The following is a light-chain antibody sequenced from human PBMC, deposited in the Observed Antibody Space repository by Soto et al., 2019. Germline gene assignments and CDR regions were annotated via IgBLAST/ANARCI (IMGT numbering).Light chain of an antibody. CDR3: QQSYKIPPT. V-gene: IGKV1-39*01. J-gene: IGKJ5*01. Sequence: DIQMTQSPSSLSASVGDRFTITCRASQSISNFLNWYQVKPGKAPELLIYATSSLQGGVPSGFSGSGSGTDFTLTISSLQPEDSASYYCQQSYKIPPTFGQGTRLEI. CDR2: ATS. CDR1: QSISNF.